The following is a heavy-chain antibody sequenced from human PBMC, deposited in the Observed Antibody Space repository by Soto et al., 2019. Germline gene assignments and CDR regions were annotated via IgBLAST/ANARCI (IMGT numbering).Heavy chain of an antibody. D-gene: IGHD1-26*01. CDR1: GFTFSSYG. V-gene: IGHV3-33*01. CDR3: ARDLLIVGATTVFDY. CDR2: IWYDGSNK. Sequence: GGSLRLSCAASGFTFSSYGMHWVRQAPGKGLEWVAVIWYDGSNKYYADSVKGRFTISRDNSKNTLYLQMNSLRAEDTAVYYCARDLLIVGATTVFDYWGQGTLVTVSS. J-gene: IGHJ4*02.